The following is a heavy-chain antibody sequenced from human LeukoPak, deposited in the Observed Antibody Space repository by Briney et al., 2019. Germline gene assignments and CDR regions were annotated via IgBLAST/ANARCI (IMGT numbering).Heavy chain of an antibody. V-gene: IGHV3-74*01. CDR2: INSDGSSI. J-gene: IGHJ4*02. Sequence: GGSLRLSCAASGFTFSSFWMHWVRQAPGKGLVWVSRINSDGSSIAYADSVQGRFTISRDNAKNTLYLQVSSLSVEDTAVYYCARETSTGKYPQNVPDYWGQGTLVTVSS. CDR3: ARETSTGKYPQNVPDY. D-gene: IGHD2-8*02. CDR1: GFTFSSFW.